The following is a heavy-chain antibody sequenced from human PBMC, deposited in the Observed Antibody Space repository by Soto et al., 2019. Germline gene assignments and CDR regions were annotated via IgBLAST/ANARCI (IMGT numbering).Heavy chain of an antibody. CDR3: ERQVEVTYFDY. J-gene: IGHJ4*02. Sequence: HLHLQESGPGLLKPSETLSLTCTVSGGSISSSAYYWGWIRQPPGKRLEWIASISYSVSTYYNPSLKSRVTISVDTSKNQFSLKLRSMTAADTAVYYCERQVEVTYFDYWGQGTLVTVSS. CDR1: GGSISSSAYY. D-gene: IGHD1-1*01. V-gene: IGHV4-39*01. CDR2: ISYSVST.